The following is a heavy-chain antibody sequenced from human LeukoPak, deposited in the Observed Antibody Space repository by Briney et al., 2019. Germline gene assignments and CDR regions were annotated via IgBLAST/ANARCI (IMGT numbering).Heavy chain of an antibody. CDR2: IYHSGST. D-gene: IGHD2-2*01. CDR1: GGSITGIGYY. CDR3: ARVQYQLLLGYYYMDV. Sequence: GTPSLTCTVSGGSITGIGYYWGWIRQPPGEGLGWIGCIYHSGSTYYNPSLKSRVTISIDTSKNQFSLKLSSVTAADTAVYYCARVQYQLLLGYYYMDVWGKGTTVTVSS. V-gene: IGHV4-39*01. J-gene: IGHJ6*03.